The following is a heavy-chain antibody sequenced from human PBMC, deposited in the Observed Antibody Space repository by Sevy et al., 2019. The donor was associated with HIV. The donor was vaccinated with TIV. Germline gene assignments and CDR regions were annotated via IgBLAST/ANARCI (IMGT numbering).Heavy chain of an antibody. V-gene: IGHV3-11*01. CDR1: GFTFSDYY. CDR2: ITGSGSTR. Sequence: GGSLRLSCAASGFTFSDYYMSWIRQAPGKGLEWVSYITGSGSTRYYADSVKGRFTISRDNDKNSLYLQMNSLRVEDSAVYYCAREPAADAFDIWGQGTMVTVSS. CDR3: AREPAADAFDI. J-gene: IGHJ3*02. D-gene: IGHD6-25*01.